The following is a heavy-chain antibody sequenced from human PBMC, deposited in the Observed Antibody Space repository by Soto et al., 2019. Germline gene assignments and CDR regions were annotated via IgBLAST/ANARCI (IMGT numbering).Heavy chain of an antibody. CDR2: IGGGGGHI. Sequence: GGSLRLSCAASGFTFSNYAMSWVRQAPGKVLEWVSAIGGGGGHIYYADSVKGRFTISRDNSKNTLYLQMTSLRVEDTAVYYCAKEAPATGYADSWGQGTLVTVSS. V-gene: IGHV3-23*01. CDR1: GFTFSNYA. CDR3: AKEAPATGYADS. J-gene: IGHJ4*02. D-gene: IGHD5-12*01.